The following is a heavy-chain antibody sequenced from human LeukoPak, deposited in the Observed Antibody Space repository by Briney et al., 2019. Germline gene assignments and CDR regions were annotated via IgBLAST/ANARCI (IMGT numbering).Heavy chain of an antibody. CDR2: VFTSGST. J-gene: IGHJ3*02. V-gene: IGHV4-4*07. CDR1: SGSISNFH. CDR3: ARTIRFYDAFDI. Sequence: SETLSLTCTVSSGSISNFHWTWIRQPAGRGLEWIGRVFTSGSTNYNPSLKSRVTMSVDTSKNQFSLKLSSVTAADTAVYYCARTIRFYDAFDIWGQGTMVTVSS. D-gene: IGHD3-3*01.